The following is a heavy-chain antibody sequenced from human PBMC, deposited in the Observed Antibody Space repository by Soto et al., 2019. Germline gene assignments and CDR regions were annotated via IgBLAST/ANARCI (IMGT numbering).Heavy chain of an antibody. CDR3: ARDPADTAMVDFDY. V-gene: IGHV1-69*01. Sequence: QVQLVQSGAEVKKPGSSVKVSCKASGGTFSSYAISWVRQAPGQGLEWMGGIIPIFGTANYAQKFQGRVTITADESTSTAYMELSSLRSEDTALYYCARDPADTAMVDFDYWGQGTLVTVSS. CDR2: IIPIFGTA. D-gene: IGHD5-18*01. J-gene: IGHJ4*02. CDR1: GGTFSSYA.